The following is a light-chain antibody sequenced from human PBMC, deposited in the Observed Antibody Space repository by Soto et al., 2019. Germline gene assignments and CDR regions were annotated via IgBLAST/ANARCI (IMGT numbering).Light chain of an antibody. Sequence: QSALTQPASVSGSPGQSITISCTGTSSDVGAYNFVSWYQHHPGNAPKIMIYDVSNRPSGISDRFSGSKSGNTASLTISGLQSEDDADYYCCSYPTYNTVIFGGGTKLTVL. J-gene: IGLJ2*01. CDR1: SSDVGAYNF. V-gene: IGLV2-14*03. CDR3: CSYPTYNTVI. CDR2: DVS.